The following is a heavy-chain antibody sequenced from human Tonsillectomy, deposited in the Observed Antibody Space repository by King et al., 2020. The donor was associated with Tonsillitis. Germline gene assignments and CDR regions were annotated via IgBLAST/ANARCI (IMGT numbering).Heavy chain of an antibody. CDR3: ARDKLWWGLAFDS. D-gene: IGHD2-21*01. Sequence: VQLQESGPGLVKPSQTLSLTCTVSGGSISSGIYFWRWLRQPAGKGLEWIGRIYASGGPNYNPSLKSRITMSVDTSKNQFSLKMNSVTAADTAVYYCARDKLWWGLAFDSWGQGTLVTVSS. V-gene: IGHV4-61*02. CDR2: IYASGGP. J-gene: IGHJ4*02. CDR1: GGSISSGIYF.